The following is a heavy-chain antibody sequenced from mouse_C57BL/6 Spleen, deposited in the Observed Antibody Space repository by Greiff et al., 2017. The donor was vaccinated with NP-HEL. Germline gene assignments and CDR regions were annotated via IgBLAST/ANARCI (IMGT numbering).Heavy chain of an antibody. D-gene: IGHD1-1*01. CDR3: ARPGVFITTVVAPYAMDY. CDR2: ISSGSSTI. CDR1: GFTFSDYG. V-gene: IGHV5-17*01. Sequence: EVKLVESGGGLVKPGGSLKLSCAASGFTFSDYGMNWVRQAPEKGLEWVAYISSGSSTIYYADTVKGRFTISRDNAKNTLFLQMTSLRSEDTAMYYCARPGVFITTVVAPYAMDYWGQGTSVTVSS. J-gene: IGHJ4*01.